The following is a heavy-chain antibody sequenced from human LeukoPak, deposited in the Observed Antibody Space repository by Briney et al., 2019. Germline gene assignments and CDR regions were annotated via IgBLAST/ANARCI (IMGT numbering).Heavy chain of an antibody. J-gene: IGHJ4*02. V-gene: IGHV3-30*03. CDR2: ISYDGSNK. CDR1: GFTFSSYG. CDR3: ASIPYSSSYNFDY. Sequence: PGGSLRLSCAASGFTFSSYGMHWVRQAPGKGLEWVAVISYDGSNKYYADSVKGRFTISRDNSKNTLYLQMNSLRAEDTAVYYCASIPYSSSYNFDYWGQGTLVTVSS. D-gene: IGHD6-6*01.